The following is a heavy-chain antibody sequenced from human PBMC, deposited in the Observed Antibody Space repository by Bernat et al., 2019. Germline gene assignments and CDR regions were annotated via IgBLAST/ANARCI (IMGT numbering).Heavy chain of an antibody. Sequence: QVQLQQWGAGLLKPSETLSLTCAVYGGSFSGYYWSWIRQPPGKGLEWIGKINLSGSTNDNPSLKSRVSISVDTSKNQFSRKLSYVTAADKAGYYCARGSGGGDGMDVWGQGTTVTVSS. J-gene: IGHJ6*02. V-gene: IGHV4-34*01. CDR2: INLSGST. D-gene: IGHD2-15*01. CDR3: ARGSGGGDGMDV. CDR1: GGSFSGYY.